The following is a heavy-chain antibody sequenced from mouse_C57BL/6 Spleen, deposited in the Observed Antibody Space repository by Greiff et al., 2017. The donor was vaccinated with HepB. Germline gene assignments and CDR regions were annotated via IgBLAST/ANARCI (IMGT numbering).Heavy chain of an antibody. CDR2: IDPSDSYT. Sequence: QVQLQQPGAELVRPGTSVKLSCKASGYTFTSYWMHWVKQRPGQGLEWIGVIDPSDSYTNYNQKFKGKATLTVDTSSSTAYMQLSSLTSEDSAVYYCARGDYDVGAWFAYWGQGTLVTVSA. CDR3: ARGDYDVGAWFAY. CDR1: GYTFTSYW. J-gene: IGHJ3*01. D-gene: IGHD2-4*01. V-gene: IGHV1-59*01.